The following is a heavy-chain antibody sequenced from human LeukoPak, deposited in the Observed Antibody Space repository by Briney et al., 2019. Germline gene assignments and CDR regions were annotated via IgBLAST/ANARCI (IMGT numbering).Heavy chain of an antibody. Sequence: SETLSLTCAVYGGSLTNYYWSWIRQPPGKGLEWIGEINHSGSTNYNPSLKSRVTISVDTSKNQFSLKLSSVTAADTAVYYCARGHVMMYSSGPAPSEYFDYWGQGTLVTVSS. J-gene: IGHJ4*02. V-gene: IGHV4-34*01. CDR3: ARGHVMMYSSGPAPSEYFDY. CDR2: INHSGST. D-gene: IGHD6-19*01. CDR1: GGSLTNYY.